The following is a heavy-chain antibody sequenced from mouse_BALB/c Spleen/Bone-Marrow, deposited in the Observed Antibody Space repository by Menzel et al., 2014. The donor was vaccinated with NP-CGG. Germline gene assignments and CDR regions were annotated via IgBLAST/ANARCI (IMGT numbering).Heavy chain of an antibody. CDR2: INPDSSTI. D-gene: IGHD1-1*01. CDR3: ARLNYYGNLFD. V-gene: IGHV4-1*02. CDR1: GFDFSRYW. J-gene: IGHJ1*01. Sequence: EVKLMESGGGLVQPGGSLKLSRAASGFDFSRYWMSWVRQAPGKGLEWIGEINPDSSTINYTPSLKDKFIISRDNAKKTLYLKMSKVRSEDTAVYYCARLNYYGNLFDWGPGTTVTVPS.